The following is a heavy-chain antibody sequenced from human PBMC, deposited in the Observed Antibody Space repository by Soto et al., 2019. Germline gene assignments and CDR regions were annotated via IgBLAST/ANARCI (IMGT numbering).Heavy chain of an antibody. CDR3: TSELQVDY. CDR2: INREGSFT. CDR1: GRTFHTPF. J-gene: IGHJ4*02. V-gene: IGHV3-74*01. D-gene: IGHD3-10*01. Sequence: GGSPGLSCTSTGRTFHTPFIHWVRQAPGKGLVWVSGINREGSFTSYADSVKGRFTISRDNAKNTLYLQMNSLRAEDTAVYDCTSELQVDYWGQGSVVTVSA.